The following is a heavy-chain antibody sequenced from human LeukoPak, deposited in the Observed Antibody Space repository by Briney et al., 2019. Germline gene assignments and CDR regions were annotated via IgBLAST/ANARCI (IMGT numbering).Heavy chain of an antibody. J-gene: IGHJ4*02. CDR1: GDSVSSNSAA. D-gene: IGHD6-19*01. CDR3: ARALIAVGAHYFDY. V-gene: IGHV6-1*01. Sequence: SQTLSLTCAISGDSVSSNSAAWNWIRQSPSRGLGWLGRTYYRSKWYDDYAVSVNSRMTINTDTSKNQFSLQLNSVTPEDTAVYYCARALIAVGAHYFDYWGQGNLVTVSS. CDR2: TYYRSKWYD.